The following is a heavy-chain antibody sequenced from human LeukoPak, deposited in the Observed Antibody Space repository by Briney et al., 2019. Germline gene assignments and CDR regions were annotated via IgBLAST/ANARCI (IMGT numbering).Heavy chain of an antibody. CDR1: GGSISSYY. D-gene: IGHD3-22*01. Sequence: SSETLSLTCTVSGGSISSYYWSWIRQPPGKGLEWVGYIYYSGSTKYNPSLKSRVTISVDTFKNQFSLKVGSVTAADTAVYYCARRDYDDSSGYHSSYFDHWGQGTLVTVSS. CDR3: ARRDYDDSSGYHSSYFDH. J-gene: IGHJ4*02. V-gene: IGHV4-59*08. CDR2: IYYSGST.